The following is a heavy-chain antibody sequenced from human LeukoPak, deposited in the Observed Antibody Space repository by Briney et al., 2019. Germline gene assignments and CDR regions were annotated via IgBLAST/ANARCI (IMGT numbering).Heavy chain of an antibody. CDR1: GFTFSSYS. CDR3: ARGTPDYDPWAGYFDY. Sequence: GSLRLSCAASGFTFSSYSMNWFGRAPGKGLEGASSISSSSSYIYYADSVKGRFTISRDNAKNSLYLQMNSLRAEDTAVYYCARGTPDYDPWAGYFDYWGQGTLVTVSS. J-gene: IGHJ4*02. CDR2: ISSSSSYI. V-gene: IGHV3-21*01. D-gene: IGHD3-3*01.